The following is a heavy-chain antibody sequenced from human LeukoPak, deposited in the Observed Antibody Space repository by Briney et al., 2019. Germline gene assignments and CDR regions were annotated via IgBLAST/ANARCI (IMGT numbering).Heavy chain of an antibody. CDR2: ISYVGSNK. V-gene: IGHV3-30*04. Sequence: PGGSLRLSCAASGFTFSSSVMHWVRQAPGKGLEWVAVISYVGSNKYYADSVKGRFTISRDNSKNTLYLQMNTRRAEDTAVYYCARAGGQWLVGDYFDYWGQGTLVTVSS. CDR3: ARAGGQWLVGDYFDY. CDR1: GFTFSSSV. J-gene: IGHJ4*02. D-gene: IGHD6-19*01.